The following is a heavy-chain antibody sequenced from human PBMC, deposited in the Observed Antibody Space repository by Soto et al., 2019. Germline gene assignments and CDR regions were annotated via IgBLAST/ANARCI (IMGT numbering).Heavy chain of an antibody. CDR2: IYYSGST. D-gene: IGHD3-10*01. V-gene: IGHV4-31*03. CDR3: EREVARPHYYKVLDP. J-gene: IGHJ5*02. Sequence: PSETLSLTCTVSGGSISSGGYYWSWIRQHPGKGLEWIGYIYYSGSTYYNPSLKSRVTISVDTSKNQFSLKLSSVTAADTAVYYCEREVARPHYYKVLDPCGQGTLVTVYS. CDR1: GGSISSGGYY.